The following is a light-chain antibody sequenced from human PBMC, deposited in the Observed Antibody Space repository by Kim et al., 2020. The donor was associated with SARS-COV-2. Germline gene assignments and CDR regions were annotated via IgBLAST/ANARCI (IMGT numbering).Light chain of an antibody. V-gene: IGKV1-6*01. CDR2: AAP. J-gene: IGKJ5*01. CDR3: LQDYIYPIT. CDR1: QDIRND. Sequence: ASVGDRVTFTCRASQDIRNDVGWYQQKPGKAPKLLIYAAPNLQSGVPSRFAGSGSGREFTLTISSLQPEDFATYYCLQDYIYPITFGQGTRLEIK.